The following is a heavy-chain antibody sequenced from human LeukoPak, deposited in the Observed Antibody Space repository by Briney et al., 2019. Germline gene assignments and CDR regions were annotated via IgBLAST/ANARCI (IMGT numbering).Heavy chain of an antibody. CDR3: AGGRDDILTGYYSHFDY. CDR1: GYTFTSYY. Sequence: ASVKVSCKASGYTFTSYYMHWVRQAPGQGLEWMGIINPSGGSTSYAQKFQGRVTMTRDTSTSTVYMELSSLKSEDTAVYYCAGGRDDILTGYYSHFDYWSQGTLVTVSS. D-gene: IGHD3-9*01. J-gene: IGHJ4*02. V-gene: IGHV1-46*01. CDR2: INPSGGST.